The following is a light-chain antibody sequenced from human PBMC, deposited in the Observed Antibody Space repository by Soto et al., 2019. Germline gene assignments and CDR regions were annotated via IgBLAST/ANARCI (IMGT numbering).Light chain of an antibody. CDR3: SSYAGSNNFP. V-gene: IGLV2-8*01. Sequence: QSALTQPPSASGSPGQSVTISCTGTSSDVGGYNYVSWYQQHPGKAPKLMIYEVSKRPSGVPDRFSGSKSGNTASLTVSGIQAEDEADYYCSSYAGSNNFPFGTGTKLTVL. CDR1: SSDVGGYNY. CDR2: EVS. J-gene: IGLJ1*01.